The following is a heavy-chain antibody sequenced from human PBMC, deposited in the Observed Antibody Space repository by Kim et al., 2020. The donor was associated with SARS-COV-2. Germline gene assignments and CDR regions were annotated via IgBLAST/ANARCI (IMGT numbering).Heavy chain of an antibody. CDR1: GYSFTSYW. V-gene: IGHV5-10-1*01. J-gene: IGHJ4*02. D-gene: IGHD5-12*01. CDR3: ARYYSGYDWSLDY. Sequence: GESLKISCKGSGYSFTSYWISWVRQMPGKGLEWMGRIDPSDSYTNYSPSFQGHVTISADKSISTAYLQWSSLKASDTAMYYCARYYSGYDWSLDYWGQGTLVTVSS. CDR2: IDPSDSYT.